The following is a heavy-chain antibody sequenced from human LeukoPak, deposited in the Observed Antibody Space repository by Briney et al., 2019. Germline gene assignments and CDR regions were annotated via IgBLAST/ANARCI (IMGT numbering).Heavy chain of an antibody. CDR2: IKQDGSEK. V-gene: IGHV3-7*01. CDR1: GFTFSSYW. Sequence: GGSLRLSCAASGFTFSSYWMSWPRQAPGKGLEWVANIKQDGSEKYYVDSVKGRLTISRDNAKNSLYLQMNSLRAEDTAVYYCARDEDGYNYAYYYYYYMDVWGKGTTVTVSS. CDR3: ARDEDGYNYAYYYYYYMDV. D-gene: IGHD5-24*01. J-gene: IGHJ6*03.